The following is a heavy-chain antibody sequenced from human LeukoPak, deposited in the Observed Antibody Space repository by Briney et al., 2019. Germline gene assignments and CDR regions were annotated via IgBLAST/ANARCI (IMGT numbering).Heavy chain of an antibody. CDR1: GFTFSSYA. Sequence: GGSLRLSCAASGFTFSSYAMSWVRRAPGKGLEWVSAISGSGGSTYYADSVKGRFTISRDNSKNTLYLQMNSLRAEDTAVYYCAKDMFSSSWYYFDYWGQGTLVTVSS. V-gene: IGHV3-23*01. J-gene: IGHJ4*02. CDR3: AKDMFSSSWYYFDY. CDR2: ISGSGGST. D-gene: IGHD6-13*01.